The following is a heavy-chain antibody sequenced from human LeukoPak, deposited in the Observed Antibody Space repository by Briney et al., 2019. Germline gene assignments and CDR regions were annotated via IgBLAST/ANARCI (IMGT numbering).Heavy chain of an antibody. CDR2: INPSGGST. J-gene: IGHJ4*02. D-gene: IGHD3-22*01. V-gene: IGHV1-46*01. CDR1: GYTFSSYY. Sequence: ASVKVSCKASGYTFSSYYMHWVRQAPGQGLEWMGIINPSGGSTSYPQKFQGRVTMTRDTSTRTVYMELSSLRSEDTAVYYCARAPRPPWDDSSGLDYWGQGTLVTVSS. CDR3: ARAPRPPWDDSSGLDY.